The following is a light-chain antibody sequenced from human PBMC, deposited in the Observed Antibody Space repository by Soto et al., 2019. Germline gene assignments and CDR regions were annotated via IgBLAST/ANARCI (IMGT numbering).Light chain of an antibody. Sequence: QSVLTQPASVSGSPGQSSTISCTGTNSDVGGYNYVSWYQQHPGKAPKLMIYEVSNRPSGVSNRFSGSKSGNTASLTISGLQAEDEADYYCSSYTSSGTRVFGTGTKVTVL. J-gene: IGLJ1*01. CDR1: NSDVGGYNY. CDR2: EVS. CDR3: SSYTSSGTRV. V-gene: IGLV2-14*01.